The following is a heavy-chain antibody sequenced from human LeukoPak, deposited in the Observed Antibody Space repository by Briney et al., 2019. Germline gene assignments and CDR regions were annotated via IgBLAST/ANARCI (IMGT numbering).Heavy chain of an antibody. D-gene: IGHD4-17*01. Sequence: ASVKVSRKASGYIFTGYYMHWVRQAPGQGLEWMGIINPSGGSTSYAQKFQGRVTMTRDMSTSTVYMELSSLRSEDTAVYYCARVSTAYDAFDIWGQGTMVTVSS. CDR3: ARVSTAYDAFDI. J-gene: IGHJ3*02. CDR2: INPSGGST. V-gene: IGHV1-46*01. CDR1: GYIFTGYY.